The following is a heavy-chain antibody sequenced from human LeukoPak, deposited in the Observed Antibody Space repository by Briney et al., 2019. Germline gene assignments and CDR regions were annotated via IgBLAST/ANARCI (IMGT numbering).Heavy chain of an antibody. CDR2: ISSSSSTI. V-gene: IGHV3-48*04. Sequence: GGSLRLSCAASGVTFSSYSMNWVRQAPGKGLEWVSYISSSSSTIYYADSVKGRFTISRDNAKNSLYLQMNSLRAEDTAVYYCARDPYGSYQVLYWFDPWGQGTLVTVSS. J-gene: IGHJ5*02. CDR1: GVTFSSYS. D-gene: IGHD2-2*01. CDR3: ARDPYGSYQVLYWFDP.